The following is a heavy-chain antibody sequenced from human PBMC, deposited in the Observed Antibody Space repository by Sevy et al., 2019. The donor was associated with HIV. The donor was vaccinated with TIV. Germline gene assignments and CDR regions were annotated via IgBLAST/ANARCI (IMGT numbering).Heavy chain of an antibody. V-gene: IGHV3-11*06. D-gene: IGHD3-22*01. CDR1: GFTISDYY. CDR2: ISSSSSYT. Sequence: GGSLRLSCAASGFTISDYYMSWIRQAPGKGLEWVSYISSSSSYTNYADSVKGRFTISRDNAKNSLYLQMNSLRAEDTAVYYCAREGHYDSSGYYPGRPREVYYFDYWGQGTLVTVSS. CDR3: AREGHYDSSGYYPGRPREVYYFDY. J-gene: IGHJ4*02.